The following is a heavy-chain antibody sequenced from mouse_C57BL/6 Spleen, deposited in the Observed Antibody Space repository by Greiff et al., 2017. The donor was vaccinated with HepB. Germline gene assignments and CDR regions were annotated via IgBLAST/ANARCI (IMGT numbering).Heavy chain of an antibody. CDR2: ISSGGSYT. D-gene: IGHD1-1*01. CDR3: ASPFCCGSSPYYAMDY. CDR1: GFTFSSYG. Sequence: DVQLVESGGDLVKPGGSLKLSCAASGFTFSSYGMSWVRQTPDKRLEWVATISSGGSYTYYPDSVKGRFTISRDNAKNTLYLQMSSLKSEDTAMYYCASPFCCGSSPYYAMDYWGQGTSVTVSS. V-gene: IGHV5-6*01. J-gene: IGHJ4*01.